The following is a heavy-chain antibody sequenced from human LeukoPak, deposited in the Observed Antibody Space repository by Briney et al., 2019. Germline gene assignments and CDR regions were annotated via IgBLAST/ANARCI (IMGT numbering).Heavy chain of an antibody. CDR3: ARWSHPEGFDY. V-gene: IGHV4-59*01. Sequence: SETMSLTCTVSGGSISPYYWGWIRQPPGKGLEWIGYISSSGSPNYNPSLKSRVTISVDTSKNQFSLKLSSVTAADTAVYYCARWSHPEGFDYWGQGTLVTVSS. J-gene: IGHJ4*02. CDR1: GGSISPYY. CDR2: ISSSGSP.